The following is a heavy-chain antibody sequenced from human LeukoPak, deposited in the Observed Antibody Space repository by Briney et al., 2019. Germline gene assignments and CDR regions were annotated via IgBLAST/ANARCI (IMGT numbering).Heavy chain of an antibody. CDR1: GYTFTGYY. Sequence: ASVKVSCKASGYTFTGYYMHWVRQAPGQGLEWMGWINPNSGGTNYAQKFQGRVTMTRDTSISTAYVELSRLRSDDTAVYYCARDPSGYDVGGMDVWGQGTTVTVSS. V-gene: IGHV1-2*02. D-gene: IGHD5-12*01. CDR3: ARDPSGYDVGGMDV. J-gene: IGHJ6*02. CDR2: INPNSGGT.